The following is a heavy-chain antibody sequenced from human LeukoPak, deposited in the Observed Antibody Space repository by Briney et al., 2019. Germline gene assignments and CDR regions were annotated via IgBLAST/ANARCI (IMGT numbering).Heavy chain of an antibody. J-gene: IGHJ4*02. Sequence: GASLRLSCTASGFIFRNYAMSWVRQAPGKGLEWVSAITGSGDTTYYADSVKGRFTVSRDNSKNTLYVEMNTLRAEDTAVYYCAKWGDYDILTGYYVSDFWGQGTLVTVSS. CDR2: ITGSGDTT. D-gene: IGHD3-9*01. CDR1: GFIFRNYA. CDR3: AKWGDYDILTGYYVSDF. V-gene: IGHV3-23*01.